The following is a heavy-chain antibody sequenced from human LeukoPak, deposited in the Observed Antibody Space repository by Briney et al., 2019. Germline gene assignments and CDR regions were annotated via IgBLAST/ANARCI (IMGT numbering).Heavy chain of an antibody. V-gene: IGHV4-39*01. D-gene: IGHD2-15*01. CDR1: GGSISSYY. J-gene: IGHJ4*02. CDR3: ARRPPTAAGIDY. CDR2: IYYSGST. Sequence: SETLSLTCAVSGGSISSYYWGWIRQPPGKGLEWIGNIYYSGSTHYNPSLKSRVTISVDTSKNQFSLKLSSVTAADTAVYYCARRPPTAAGIDYWGQGTLVTVSS.